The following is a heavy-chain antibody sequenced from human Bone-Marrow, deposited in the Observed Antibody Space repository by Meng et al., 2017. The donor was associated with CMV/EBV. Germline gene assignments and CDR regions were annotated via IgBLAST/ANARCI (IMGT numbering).Heavy chain of an antibody. CDR2: INHSGST. J-gene: IGHJ5*02. V-gene: IGHV4-34*01. CDR3: ARGEGILNYLVVVPAARSYNWFDP. CDR1: GGSISSYY. Sequence: GSLRLSCTVSGGSISSYYWSWIRQPPGKGLEWIGEINHSGSTNYNPSLKSRVTISVDTSKNQFSLKMSSVTAADTAVYYCARGEGILNYLVVVPAARSYNWFDPWGQGTLVTVSS. D-gene: IGHD2-2*01.